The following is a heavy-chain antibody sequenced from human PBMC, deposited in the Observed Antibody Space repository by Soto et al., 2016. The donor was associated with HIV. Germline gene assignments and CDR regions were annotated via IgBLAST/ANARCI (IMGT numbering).Heavy chain of an antibody. D-gene: IGHD3-22*01. CDR2: IGTAGDT. Sequence: EVQLVESGGGLVQPGGSLRLSCAASGFTFSSYDMHWVRQATGKGLEWVSAIGTAGDTYYPGSVKGRFTISREMPRTPCILQMNSLRAGDTAVYYCDKEGXKVVGLRGNLVIRAVPLFDYVGPGTLVTVS. J-gene: IGHJ4*03. V-gene: IGHV3-13*04. CDR1: GFTFSSYD. CDR3: DKEGXKVVGLRGNLVIRAVPLFDY.